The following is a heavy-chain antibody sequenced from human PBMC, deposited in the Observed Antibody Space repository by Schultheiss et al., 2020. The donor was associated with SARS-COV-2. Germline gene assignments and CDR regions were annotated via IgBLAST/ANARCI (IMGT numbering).Heavy chain of an antibody. J-gene: IGHJ4*02. V-gene: IGHV3-33*06. CDR3: AKGVVGGYSSGWYYVN. CDR2: IWYDGSNK. CDR1: GFTFSSYG. Sequence: GESLKISCAASGFTFSSYGMHWVRQAPGKGLEWVAVIWYDGSNKYYADSVKGRFTISRDNSKNTLYLQMNSLRAEDTAVFYCAKGVVGGYSSGWYYVNWGQGTLVTVSS. D-gene: IGHD6-19*01.